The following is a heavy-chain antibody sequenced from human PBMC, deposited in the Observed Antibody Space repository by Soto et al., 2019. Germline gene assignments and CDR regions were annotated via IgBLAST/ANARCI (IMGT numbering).Heavy chain of an antibody. CDR3: AKARTPTIVVVTAHYGMDV. Sequence: QVQLVESGGGVVQPGRSLRLSCAASGFTFSSYGMHWVRQAPGKGLEWVAVISYDGSNKYYADSVKGRFTISRDNSKNTRYLQMNSLRAEDTAVYYCAKARTPTIVVVTAHYGMDVWGQGTTVTVSS. CDR2: ISYDGSNK. J-gene: IGHJ6*02. D-gene: IGHD2-21*02. CDR1: GFTFSSYG. V-gene: IGHV3-30*18.